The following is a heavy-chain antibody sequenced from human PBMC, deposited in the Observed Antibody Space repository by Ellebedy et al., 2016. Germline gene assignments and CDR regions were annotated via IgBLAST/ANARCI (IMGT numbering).Heavy chain of an antibody. CDR2: ISWDSAVI. Sequence: SLKISCAGPGFTFNDYALHWVRQAPGKGLEWVSGISWDSAVIGYGGSVKGRFTISKDSAKNYLYLQMNSLRPEDTAFYYCAKGTMDYFYHWGQGTLVTVSS. J-gene: IGHJ4*02. V-gene: IGHV3-9*01. CDR1: GFTFNDYA. CDR3: AKGTMDYFYH. D-gene: IGHD4/OR15-4a*01.